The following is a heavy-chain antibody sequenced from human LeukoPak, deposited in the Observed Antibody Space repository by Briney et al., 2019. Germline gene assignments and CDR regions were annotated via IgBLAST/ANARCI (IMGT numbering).Heavy chain of an antibody. CDR2: IHPYGFT. CDR3: ARHPALYYFDY. D-gene: IGHD6-25*01. V-gene: IGHV4-34*01. CDR1: GGSFSNYY. J-gene: IGHJ4*02. Sequence: SEALSLTCALYGGSFSNYYWSWIRQPPGKGLEWIGEIHPYGFTNFNPSLKSRVSISVDTSKNQFSLKLSSVTAADTAVYYCARHPALYYFDYWGQGTLVTVSS.